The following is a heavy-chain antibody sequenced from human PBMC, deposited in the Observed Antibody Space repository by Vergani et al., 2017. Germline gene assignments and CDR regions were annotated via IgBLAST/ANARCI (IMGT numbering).Heavy chain of an antibody. CDR3: AKANPRNSGYDYLYYYHAMDV. J-gene: IGHJ6*02. D-gene: IGHD5-12*01. V-gene: IGHV3-23*01. Sequence: EVQLLESGGDLVQPGGSLRLSCAASGFPFNHYAMNWVRQAPGKGLEWVSGISGSGGSTYYAGSVKGRFTISRDSSKNTLYLQMNSLSAGDTAVYYCAKANPRNSGYDYLYYYHAMDVWCQGTTVTVSS. CDR2: ISGSGGST. CDR1: GFPFNHYA.